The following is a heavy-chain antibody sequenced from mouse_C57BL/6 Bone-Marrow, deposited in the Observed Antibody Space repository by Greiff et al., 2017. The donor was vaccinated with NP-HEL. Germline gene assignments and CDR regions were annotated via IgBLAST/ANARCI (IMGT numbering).Heavy chain of an antibody. CDR3: TSFLYYYAMDY. Sequence: VQLQQSGAELVRPGASVKLSCTASGFNIKDDYMHWVKQRPEQGLEWIGWIDPENGDTEYASKFQGKATITADTSSNTAYLQLSSLTSEDTAVYYCTSFLYYYAMDYWGQGTSVTVSS. V-gene: IGHV14-4*01. CDR2: IDPENGDT. CDR1: GFNIKDDY. J-gene: IGHJ4*01.